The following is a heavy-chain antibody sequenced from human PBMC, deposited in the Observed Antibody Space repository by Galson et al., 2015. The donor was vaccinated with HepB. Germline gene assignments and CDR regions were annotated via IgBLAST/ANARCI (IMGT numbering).Heavy chain of an antibody. V-gene: IGHV3-30-3*01. CDR3: ARDLDYDYVWGSYRHYSNYYGMDV. CDR2: ISYDGSNK. Sequence: SLRLSCAASGFTFSSYAMHWVRQAPGKGLEWVAVISYDGSNKYYADSVKGRFTISRDNSKNTLYLQMNSLRAEDTAVYYCARDLDYDYVWGSYRHYSNYYGMDVWGQGTTVTVSS. D-gene: IGHD3-16*02. J-gene: IGHJ6*02. CDR1: GFTFSSYA.